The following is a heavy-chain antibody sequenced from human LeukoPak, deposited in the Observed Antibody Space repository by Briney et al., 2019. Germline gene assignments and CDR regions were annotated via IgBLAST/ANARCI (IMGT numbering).Heavy chain of an antibody. CDR1: GGSISSSSYY. D-gene: IGHD6-13*01. Sequence: SETLSLTCTVPGGSISSSSYYWGWIRQPPGKGLEWIGSIYYSGNTYYNPSLKSRVTISVDTSKKQFSLKLSSVTAADTAMYYCARQKVAAAGTPYFDYWGQGTLVTVSS. CDR2: IYYSGNT. J-gene: IGHJ4*02. V-gene: IGHV4-39*01. CDR3: ARQKVAAAGTPYFDY.